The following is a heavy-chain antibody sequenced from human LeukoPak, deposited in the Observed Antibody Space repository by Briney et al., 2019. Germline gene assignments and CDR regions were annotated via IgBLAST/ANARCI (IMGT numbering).Heavy chain of an antibody. CDR2: FDPEDGET. J-gene: IGHJ4*02. CDR3: AIGLCSSTSCYREIDY. Sequence: ASVKVSCKVSGYTLTELSMHWVRQAPGKGLEWMGGFDPEDGETIYAQKFQGRVTMTEDTSTDTAYMELSRLRSEDTAVYYCAIGLCSSTSCYREIDYWGQGTLVTVSS. CDR1: GYTLTELS. D-gene: IGHD2-2*01. V-gene: IGHV1-24*01.